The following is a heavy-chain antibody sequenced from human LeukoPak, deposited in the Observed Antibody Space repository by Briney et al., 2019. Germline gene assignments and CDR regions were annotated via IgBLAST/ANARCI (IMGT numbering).Heavy chain of an antibody. V-gene: IGHV3-66*01. CDR1: GFFVSTNY. CDR3: ARARLNYYDSSGYGY. CDR2: IYSAGTT. J-gene: IGHJ4*02. D-gene: IGHD3-22*01. Sequence: GGSLRLSCAVSGFFVSTNYMNWVRQAPGKGLEWVSVIYSAGTTYYADSVKGRFTISRDNSKNTVYLQMNSLRAEDTAVYYCARARLNYYDSSGYGYWGQGTLVTVSS.